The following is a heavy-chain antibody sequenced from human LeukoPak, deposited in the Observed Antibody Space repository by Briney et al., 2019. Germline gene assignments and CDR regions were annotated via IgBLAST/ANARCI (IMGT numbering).Heavy chain of an antibody. J-gene: IGHJ6*02. CDR2: ISYDGSNK. V-gene: IGHV3-30*18. Sequence: GGSLRLSCAASGFTFSSYGMHWVRQAPGKGLEWVAVISYDGSNKYYADSVKGRSTISRGNSKNTLYLQMNSLRAEDTAVYYCAKDLMVTTDGMDVWGQGTTVTVSS. D-gene: IGHD4-17*01. CDR1: GFTFSSYG. CDR3: AKDLMVTTDGMDV.